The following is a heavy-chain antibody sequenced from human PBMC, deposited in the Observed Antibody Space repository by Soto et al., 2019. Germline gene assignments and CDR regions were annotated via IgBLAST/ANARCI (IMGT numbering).Heavy chain of an antibody. J-gene: IGHJ6*02. CDR1: GGSISSSDYY. CDR3: ASFSALGKDYAVDV. Sequence: QVQLQESGPGLVKPSQTLSLTCTVSGGSISSSDYYWSWIRQPPGKGLEWIGYINYSGRTYYNPSLKSRLVLSVDTSKTQTSISLSSVTAADTAVYFCASFSALGKDYAVDVWGQGTTVTVSS. D-gene: IGHD3-3*02. V-gene: IGHV4-30-4*01. CDR2: INYSGRT.